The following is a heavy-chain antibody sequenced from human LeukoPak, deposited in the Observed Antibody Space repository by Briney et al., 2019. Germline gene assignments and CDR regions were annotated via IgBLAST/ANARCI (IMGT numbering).Heavy chain of an antibody. J-gene: IGHJ3*02. CDR2: IYHSGST. Sequence: PSQTLSLTCTVSGDSISSGDYYWGWIRQPPGKGLEWIGSIYHSGSTYYNPSLKSRVTISVDTSKNQFSLKLSSVTAADTAVYYCARGTMVVVVIEGNDAFDIWGQGTMVTVSS. CDR3: ARGTMVVVVIEGNDAFDI. V-gene: IGHV4-38-2*02. CDR1: GDSISSGDYY. D-gene: IGHD3-22*01.